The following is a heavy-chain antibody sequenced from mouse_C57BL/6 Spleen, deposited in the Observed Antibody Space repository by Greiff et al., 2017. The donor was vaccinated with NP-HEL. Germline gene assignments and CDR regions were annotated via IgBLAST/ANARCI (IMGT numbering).Heavy chain of an antibody. Sequence: EVKVVESGGGLVKPGGSLKLSCAASGFTFSSYAMSWVRQTPEKRLEWVATISDGGSYTYYPDNVKGRFTISRDNAKNNLYLQMSHLKSEDTAMYYCARGDDAMDYWGQGTSVTVSS. CDR1: GFTFSSYA. CDR3: ARGDDAMDY. CDR2: ISDGGSYT. J-gene: IGHJ4*01. V-gene: IGHV5-4*03.